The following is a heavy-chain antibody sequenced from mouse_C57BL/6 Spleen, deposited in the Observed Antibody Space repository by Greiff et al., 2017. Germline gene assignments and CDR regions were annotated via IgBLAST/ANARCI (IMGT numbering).Heavy chain of an antibody. CDR3: ARDEWLLLNWYFDV. CDR2: ISDGGSYT. Sequence: EVKLVESGGGLVKPGGSLKLSCAASGFTFSSYAMSWVRQTPEKRLEWVATISDGGSYTYYPDNVKGRFTISRDNAKNNLYLQMSHLKSEDTAMYYCARDEWLLLNWYFDVWGTGTTVTVSS. CDR1: GFTFSSYA. J-gene: IGHJ1*03. D-gene: IGHD2-3*01. V-gene: IGHV5-4*01.